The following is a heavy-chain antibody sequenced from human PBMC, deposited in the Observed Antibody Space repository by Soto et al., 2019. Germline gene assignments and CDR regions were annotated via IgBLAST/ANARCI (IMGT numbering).Heavy chain of an antibody. Sequence: GGSLRLSCAASGFTFSSYGMHWVRQAPGKGLEWVAVIWYDGSNKYYADSVKGRFTISRDNSKNTLYLQMNSLRAEDTAVYYCARAYLDYYGKDVWGQGTTVTVSS. CDR2: IWYDGSNK. CDR1: GFTFSSYG. D-gene: IGHD3-16*01. CDR3: ARAYLDYYGKDV. J-gene: IGHJ6*02. V-gene: IGHV3-33*01.